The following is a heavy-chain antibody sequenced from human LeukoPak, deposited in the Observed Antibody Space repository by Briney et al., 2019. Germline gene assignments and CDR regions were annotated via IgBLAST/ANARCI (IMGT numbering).Heavy chain of an antibody. V-gene: IGHV3-48*02. Sequence: GGSLRLSCAASGFTFNTYSMNWVRQAPGKGLEWVSHISSSSTIYYADSVKGRFTISRDNAKTSLYLQMNSLRDEDTAAYYCAKDTSSPIFGVAYYFDSWGQGTLVTVSS. CDR2: ISSSSTI. J-gene: IGHJ4*02. D-gene: IGHD3-3*01. CDR3: AKDTSSPIFGVAYYFDS. CDR1: GFTFNTYS.